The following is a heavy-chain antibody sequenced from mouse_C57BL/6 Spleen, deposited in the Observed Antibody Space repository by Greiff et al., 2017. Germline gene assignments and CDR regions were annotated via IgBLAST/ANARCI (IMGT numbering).Heavy chain of an antibody. CDR2: INPNNGGT. CDR1: GYTFTDYY. D-gene: IGHD1-1*01. V-gene: IGHV1-26*01. CDR3: ARDYGSRGL. Sequence: EVQLQQSGPELVKPGASVKISCKASGYTFTDYYMNWVKQSHGKSLEWIGDINPNNGGTSYNQKFKGKATLTVDKSSSTAYMELRSLTSEDSAVYYCARDYGSRGLWGTGTTVTVSS. J-gene: IGHJ1*03.